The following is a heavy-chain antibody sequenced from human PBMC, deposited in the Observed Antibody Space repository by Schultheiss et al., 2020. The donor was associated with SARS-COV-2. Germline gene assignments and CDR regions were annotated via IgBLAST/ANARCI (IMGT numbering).Heavy chain of an antibody. J-gene: IGHJ6*02. CDR2: IYSGGST. V-gene: IGHV3-53*01. CDR1: GFTFSNAW. Sequence: GGSLRLSCAASGFTFSNAWMSWVRQAPGKGLEWVSVIYSGGSTYYADSVKGRFTISRDNAKNSLYLQMNSLRAEDTAVYYCAKVGPTYTIFGVVIDYYYYGMDVWGQGTTVTVSS. CDR3: AKVGPTYTIFGVVIDYYYYGMDV. D-gene: IGHD3-3*01.